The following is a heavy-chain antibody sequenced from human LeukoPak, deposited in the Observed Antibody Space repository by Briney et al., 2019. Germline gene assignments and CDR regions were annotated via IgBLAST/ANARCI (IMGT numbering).Heavy chain of an antibody. V-gene: IGHV3-66*02. CDR1: GFTVSASY. CDR3: ARGRIAVAGDAFDI. D-gene: IGHD6-19*01. J-gene: IGHJ3*02. Sequence: GESLTLSCAASGFTVSASYMSWVRQAPGKGLEWVSVVYSDGSTYYADSVKGRFTISRDNSKNTLYLQMNSLRAEDTAVYYCARGRIAVAGDAFDIWGQGTMVTVSS. CDR2: VYSDGST.